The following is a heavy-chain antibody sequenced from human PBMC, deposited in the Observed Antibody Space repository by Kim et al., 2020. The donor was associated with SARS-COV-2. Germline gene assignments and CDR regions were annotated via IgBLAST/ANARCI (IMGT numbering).Heavy chain of an antibody. CDR2: ISAYNGNT. CDR1: GYTFTSYG. Sequence: ASVKVSCKASGYTFTSYGISWVRQAPGQGLEWMGWISAYNGNTNYAQKLQGRVTMTTDTSTSTAYMELRSLRSDVTAVYYCARAYYDFWSGYPSYYGMDVWGQGTTVTVSS. D-gene: IGHD3-3*01. J-gene: IGHJ6*02. V-gene: IGHV1-18*04. CDR3: ARAYYDFWSGYPSYYGMDV.